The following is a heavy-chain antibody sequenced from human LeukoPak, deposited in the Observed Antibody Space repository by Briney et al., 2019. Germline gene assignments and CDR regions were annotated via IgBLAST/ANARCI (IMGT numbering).Heavy chain of an antibody. Sequence: SETLSLTCTVSGDSISTSNSYWGWIRQPPGKGLEWIGSIYDSENTYYNASLKSRVTISVDTSKNPFSLKLSSVTAADTAVYYCARTRYYYNSRSYGAPYYFDYWGQGTLVTVSS. V-gene: IGHV4-39*01. D-gene: IGHD3-10*01. J-gene: IGHJ4*02. CDR3: ARTRYYYNSRSYGAPYYFDY. CDR2: IYDSENT. CDR1: GDSISTSNSY.